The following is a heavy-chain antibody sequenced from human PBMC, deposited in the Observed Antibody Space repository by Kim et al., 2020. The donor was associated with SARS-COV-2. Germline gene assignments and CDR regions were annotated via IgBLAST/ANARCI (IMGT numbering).Heavy chain of an antibody. J-gene: IGHJ6*03. CDR3: ATQGYYDFWSGYYYYMDV. V-gene: IGHV4-39*01. Sequence: LKRRVTISVDTSKNQFSLKLSSVTAADTAVYYCATQGYYDFWSGYYYYMDVWGKGTTVTVSS. D-gene: IGHD3-3*01.